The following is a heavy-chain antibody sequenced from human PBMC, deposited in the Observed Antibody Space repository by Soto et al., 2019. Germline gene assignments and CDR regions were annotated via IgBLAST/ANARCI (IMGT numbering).Heavy chain of an antibody. V-gene: IGHV4-34*01. J-gene: IGHJ6*03. D-gene: IGHD3-9*01. Sequence: QVQLQQWGAGLLKPSETLSLTCAVYGGSFSGYYWSWIRQPPGKGMEWIGEINHRGSTNYNPSLKSRVTISVDTSKHQFSLKLSSGAAAAAAVYYCARGVRYFDWPNDYYYYMDVWGKGTTVTVSS. CDR2: INHRGST. CDR1: GGSFSGYY. CDR3: ARGVRYFDWPNDYYYYMDV.